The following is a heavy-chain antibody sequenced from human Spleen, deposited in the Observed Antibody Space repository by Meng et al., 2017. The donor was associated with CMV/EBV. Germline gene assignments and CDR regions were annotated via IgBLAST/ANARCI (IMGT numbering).Heavy chain of an antibody. J-gene: IGHJ3*02. V-gene: IGHV3-30*04. CDR1: GFTFSSYP. D-gene: IGHD1-26*01. CDR2: ISFDGANI. CDR3: ARGKVPDYPGSLGDAFDI. Sequence: GESLKISCAASGFTFSSYPMHWVRQAPGKGLEWVAVISFDGANIFYSDSVKGRFTISRDKSKNTLSLQMNSLRREDTAVYYCARGKVPDYPGSLGDAFDIWGQGTMVTVSS.